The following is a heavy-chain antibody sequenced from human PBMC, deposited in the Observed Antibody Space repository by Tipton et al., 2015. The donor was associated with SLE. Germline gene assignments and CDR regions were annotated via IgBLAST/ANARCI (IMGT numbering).Heavy chain of an antibody. D-gene: IGHD1-26*01. Sequence: SLRLSCVGSGFTFSNYVIHWFRQAPGKGLEYVSAITSNGGKTFYADSVKDRFTISRDNSRNTLYLQMGSLTVEDMAVYYCARGNGGSYSHWGHGTMVTVSS. CDR2: ITSNGGKT. CDR3: ARGNGGSYSH. J-gene: IGHJ3*01. CDR1: GFTFSNYV. V-gene: IGHV3-64*02.